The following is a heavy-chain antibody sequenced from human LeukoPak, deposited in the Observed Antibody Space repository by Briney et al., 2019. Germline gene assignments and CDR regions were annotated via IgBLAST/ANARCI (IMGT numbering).Heavy chain of an antibody. CDR3: ARDRGDCSGGSCYWDYDAFDI. J-gene: IGHJ3*02. CDR2: IIPIFGTA. V-gene: IGHV1-69*05. CDR1: GGTFSSYA. Sequence: ASVKVSCKASGGTFSSYAISWVRQAPGQGLEWMGGIIPIFGTANYAQKFQGRVTIATDESTSTAYMELSSLRSEDTAVYYCARDRGDCSGGSCYWDYDAFDIWGRGTMVTVSS. D-gene: IGHD2-15*01.